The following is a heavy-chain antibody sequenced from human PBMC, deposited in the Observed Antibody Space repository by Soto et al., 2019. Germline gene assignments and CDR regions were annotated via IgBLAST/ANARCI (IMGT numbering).Heavy chain of an antibody. CDR3: ARGGISHWAYFYYMDV. J-gene: IGHJ6*03. D-gene: IGHD2-21*01. V-gene: IGHV4-34*01. Sequence: SETLSLTCVASGGSFSDYFWSWIRQPPGMALEWIGEINHLGSINYNPSLKSRVTMSVDTSKNQFSLTLNSVTAADTATYYCARGGISHWAYFYYMDVWDRGTTVTVSS. CDR1: GGSFSDYF. CDR2: INHLGSI.